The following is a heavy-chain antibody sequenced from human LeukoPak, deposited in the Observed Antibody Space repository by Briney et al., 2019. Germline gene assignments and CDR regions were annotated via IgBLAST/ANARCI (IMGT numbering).Heavy chain of an antibody. D-gene: IGHD3-16*01. J-gene: IGHJ4*02. V-gene: IGHV3-7*05. CDR2: IKHGGSDK. CDR3: AREAVEGIVMALDY. CDR1: GFSFSGYW. Sequence: PGGSLRLSCAASGFSFSGYWMTWVRQAPGKGLELVANIKHGGSDKYYVDSVKGRFSISKDNSKSSLYLQMNSLRAEDTAVYYCAREAVEGIVMALDYWGQGTLVTVSS.